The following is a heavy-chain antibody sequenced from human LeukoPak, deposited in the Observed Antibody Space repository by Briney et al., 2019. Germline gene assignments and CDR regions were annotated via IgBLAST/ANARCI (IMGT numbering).Heavy chain of an antibody. CDR3: AKDPPLYYDFWSEAGGFDY. D-gene: IGHD3-3*01. CDR2: ISYDGINK. Sequence: GGSLRLSCAASGITFISYAMHWVRQAPGKGLEWVAIISYDGINKYYADSVKGRFTISRDNSKNTLYLQMNSLRAEDTAVYYCAKDPPLYYDFWSEAGGFDYWGQGTLVTVSS. V-gene: IGHV3-30-3*01. CDR1: GITFISYA. J-gene: IGHJ4*02.